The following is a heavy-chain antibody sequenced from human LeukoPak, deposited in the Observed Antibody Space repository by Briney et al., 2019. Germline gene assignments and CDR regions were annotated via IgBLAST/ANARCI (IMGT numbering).Heavy chain of an antibody. Sequence: KPGGPLRLSCAASGFTFKTYTMHWVRQAPGMGLEWVSSISSSSSYIFYADSVKGRFTISRDNAKNSLYLQMSSLRAEDAAVYYCAREGGYQCYYAMDVWGQGTTVTVSS. CDR3: AREGGYQCYYAMDV. V-gene: IGHV3-21*01. J-gene: IGHJ6*02. CDR1: GFTFKTYT. CDR2: ISSSSSYI. D-gene: IGHD3-16*01.